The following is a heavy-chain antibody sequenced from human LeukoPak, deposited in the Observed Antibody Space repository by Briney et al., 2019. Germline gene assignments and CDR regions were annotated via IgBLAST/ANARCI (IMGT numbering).Heavy chain of an antibody. CDR3: ARAESGQWYIDY. CDR1: GFTFTNYA. Sequence: GGSLRLSCAASGFTFTNYAMSWVRQAPGKGLEWVSVIYSGGSTDYADSVKGRFTISRDNSKNTLYLQMNSLRAEDTAVYYCARAESGQWYIDYWGQGTLVTVSS. CDR2: IYSGGST. D-gene: IGHD6-19*01. J-gene: IGHJ4*02. V-gene: IGHV3-66*01.